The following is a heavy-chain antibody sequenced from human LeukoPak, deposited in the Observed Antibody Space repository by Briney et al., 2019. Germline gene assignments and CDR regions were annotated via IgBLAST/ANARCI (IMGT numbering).Heavy chain of an antibody. D-gene: IGHD6-6*01. Sequence: GGSLRLSCAASGFTFSSYVMHWVRQAPGKGLEWVAIISYDGSNEYYADSVKGRFTISRDNSKNTLYLQMNSLRAADTAVYYCARDKGTSYQSSFDYWGQGTLVTVSS. CDR2: ISYDGSNE. CDR1: GFTFSSYV. J-gene: IGHJ4*02. CDR3: ARDKGTSYQSSFDY. V-gene: IGHV3-30*04.